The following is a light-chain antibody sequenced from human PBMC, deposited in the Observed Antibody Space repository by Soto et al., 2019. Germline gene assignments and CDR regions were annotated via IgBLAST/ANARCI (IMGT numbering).Light chain of an antibody. J-gene: IGLJ1*01. CDR3: QSYDSSLSGYV. Sequence: QSVLTQPPSVSGAPGQRVTISCTGSSSNIGAGYDVHWYQQLPGTAPKLLIYDDSNRPSGVPDRFSGSKSGTSASLAITGLQAEDDADYYCQSYDSSLSGYVFGTGTQLTVL. CDR2: DDS. V-gene: IGLV1-40*01. CDR1: SSNIGAGYD.